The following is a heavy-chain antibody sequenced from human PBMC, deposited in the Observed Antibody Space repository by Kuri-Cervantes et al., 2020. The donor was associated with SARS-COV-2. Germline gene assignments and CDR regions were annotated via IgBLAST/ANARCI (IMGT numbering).Heavy chain of an antibody. CDR1: GFTFSTYS. CDR3: ARVRGGGRAAAGLDY. D-gene: IGHD6-13*01. Sequence: GESLKISCAASGFTFSTYSMTWVRQAPGKGLEWVSSISSSSQRYYVDSVKGRFTISRDNAKNSLYLQMNSLRAEDTAAYYCARVRGGGRAAAGLDYWGQGTLVTVSS. J-gene: IGHJ4*02. CDR2: ISSSSQR. V-gene: IGHV3-21*01.